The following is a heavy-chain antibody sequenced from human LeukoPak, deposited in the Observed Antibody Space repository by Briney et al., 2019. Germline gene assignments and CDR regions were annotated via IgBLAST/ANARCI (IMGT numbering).Heavy chain of an antibody. Sequence: GGSLRLSCAASGFSFSSYAMHWVRQAPGKGLEYVSAISSNGGSIYYANSVKGRFSISRDNSKNTLYLQMGSLRAEDMAVYYCARDHYSSGWWYLDYWGQGTLVTVSS. CDR1: GFSFSSYA. CDR3: ARDHYSSGWWYLDY. V-gene: IGHV3-64*01. CDR2: ISSNGGSI. J-gene: IGHJ4*02. D-gene: IGHD6-19*01.